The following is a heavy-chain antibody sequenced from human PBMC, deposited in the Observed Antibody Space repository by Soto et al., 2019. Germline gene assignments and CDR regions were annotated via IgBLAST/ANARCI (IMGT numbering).Heavy chain of an antibody. Sequence: QVQLVESGGGVVQPGRSLRLSCAASGFTFSSYAMHWVRQAPGKGVEWVAVISYDGSNKYYADSVKGRFTISRDNSKNSLYLQMNNMRAEDTPVYYSERVPSPSGRALFDYGGQGTLVPVSS. J-gene: IGHJ4*02. CDR2: ISYDGSNK. D-gene: IGHD2-15*01. CDR1: GFTFSSYA. V-gene: IGHV3-30-3*01. CDR3: ERVPSPSGRALFDY.